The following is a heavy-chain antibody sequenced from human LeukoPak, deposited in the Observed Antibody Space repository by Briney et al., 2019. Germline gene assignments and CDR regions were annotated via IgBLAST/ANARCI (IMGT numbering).Heavy chain of an antibody. Sequence: GGSLKISCKSSGYSSTYWIGWVRQMPGKGLEWMGIIYSGDSQTKYSPSFQGRVTISADKSITTAYLQWSTLEASDTAMYYCASARHGDCVWPYWGQGTLVTVSS. J-gene: IGHJ4*02. D-gene: IGHD2-21*02. CDR1: GYSSTYW. V-gene: IGHV5-51*01. CDR3: ASARHGDCVWPY. CDR2: IYSGDSQT.